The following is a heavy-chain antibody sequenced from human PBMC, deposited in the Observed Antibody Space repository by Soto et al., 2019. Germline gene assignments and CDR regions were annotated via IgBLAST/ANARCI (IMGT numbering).Heavy chain of an antibody. V-gene: IGHV5-10-1*04. Sequence: PGESLKISCEGSGYSFSSFWISWVRQMPGKGLEWVGRIDPSDSYINYSPSFQGQVTISADKSISTAYLQWSSLKASDTAMYYCARSPPQGDYYYGMDVWGQGTTVTVSS. CDR1: GYSFSSFW. CDR3: ARSPPQGDYYYGMDV. J-gene: IGHJ6*02. CDR2: IDPSDSYI.